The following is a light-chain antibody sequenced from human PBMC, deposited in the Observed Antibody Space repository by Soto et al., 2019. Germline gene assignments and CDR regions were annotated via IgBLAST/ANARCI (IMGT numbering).Light chain of an antibody. V-gene: IGKV3-20*01. Sequence: TQSPATLSVSPGERATLSCRASQTIYSNVAWYQQRPGQAPRLLIYGASSRATGIPDRFSGSGSGTDFTLTINRLEPEDFAVYYCQQYGSSLWTFGQGTKVDIK. CDR1: QTIYSN. CDR3: QQYGSSLWT. CDR2: GAS. J-gene: IGKJ1*01.